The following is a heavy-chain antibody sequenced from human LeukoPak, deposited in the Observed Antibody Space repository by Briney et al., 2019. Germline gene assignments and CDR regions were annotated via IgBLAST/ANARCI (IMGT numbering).Heavy chain of an antibody. CDR2: INPNSGGT. J-gene: IGHJ4*02. CDR1: RYTFTGYY. D-gene: IGHD4-17*01. CDR3: ARDHSGDYVREYDY. V-gene: IGHV1-2*02. Sequence: ASVKVSCKASRYTFTGYYMHWVRQAPGQGLEWMGWINPNSGGTNCAQKFQGRVTMTRDTSISTAYMELSRLRSDDTAVYYCARDHSGDYVREYDYWGQGTLVTVSS.